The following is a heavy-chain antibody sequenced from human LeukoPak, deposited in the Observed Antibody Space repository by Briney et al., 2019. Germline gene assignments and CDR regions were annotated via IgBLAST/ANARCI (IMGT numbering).Heavy chain of an antibody. Sequence: QPGGSLTLSCAASGFTFSSYEMNWLRQAPGKGLEWVSYISSIGSAIYYADSVKGRFTISRDNAKNSLYLQMNSLRAEDTAVYYCARGISGYDFYYFYYMDVWGKGTAVTVSS. J-gene: IGHJ6*03. V-gene: IGHV3-48*03. CDR3: ARGISGYDFYYFYYMDV. D-gene: IGHD5-12*01. CDR2: ISSIGSAI. CDR1: GFTFSSYE.